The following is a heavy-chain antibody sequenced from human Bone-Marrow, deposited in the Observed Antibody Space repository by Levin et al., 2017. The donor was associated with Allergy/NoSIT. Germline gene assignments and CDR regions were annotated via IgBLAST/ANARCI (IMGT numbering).Heavy chain of an antibody. D-gene: IGHD2-21*02. CDR2: MNPNSGNT. Sequence: PVASVKVSCKASGYAFTTYDINWVRQATGQGLEWMGWMNPNSGNTGYAQKFQGRVTLTRNTSISTAYMELSSLRSDDTAVYYCARVRLGGCGGDGRVLSNWGQGTLVTVSS. CDR3: ARVRLGGCGGDGRVLSN. CDR1: GYAFTTYD. J-gene: IGHJ4*02. V-gene: IGHV1-8*01.